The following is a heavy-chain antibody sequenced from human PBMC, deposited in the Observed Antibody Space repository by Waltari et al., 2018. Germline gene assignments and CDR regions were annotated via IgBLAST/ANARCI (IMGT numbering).Heavy chain of an antibody. CDR2: AGVRGGNT. V-gene: IGHV3-23*01. CDR1: GFTFSSYD. CDR3: AKGPATRTNWFDP. D-gene: IGHD1-26*01. Sequence: EVQLLESGGGLEQPGGSLRLSCVASGFTFSSYDMSWVRQAPGKGLEWVSVAGVRGGNTYYADSVKGRFTISRDDSKNTLYLQMNSLRVEDTAVYYCAKGPATRTNWFDPWGQGTLVTVSS. J-gene: IGHJ5*02.